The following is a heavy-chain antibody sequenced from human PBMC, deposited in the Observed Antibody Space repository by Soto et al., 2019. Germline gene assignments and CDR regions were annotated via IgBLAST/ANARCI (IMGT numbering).Heavy chain of an antibody. CDR3: AIMDSNYDSGWSMGYYYYYGMDV. D-gene: IGHD4-4*01. V-gene: IGHV1-18*01. J-gene: IGHJ6*02. CDR1: GYTFTSYG. Sequence: ASVKVSCKASGYTFTSYGISWVRQAPGQGLEWRGWISAYNGNTNYAQKLQGRVTMTTDTSTSTAYMELRSLRSDDTAVYYCAIMDSNYDSGWSMGYYYYYGMDVWGQGTTVTVSS. CDR2: ISAYNGNT.